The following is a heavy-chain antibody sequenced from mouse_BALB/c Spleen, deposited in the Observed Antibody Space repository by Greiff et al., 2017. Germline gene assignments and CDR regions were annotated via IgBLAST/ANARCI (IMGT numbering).Heavy chain of an antibody. Sequence: QVQLKESGPDLVAPSQSLSITCTVSGFSLTSYGVHWVRQPPGKGLEWLVVIWSDGSTTYNSALKSRLSISKDNSKSQVFLKMNSLQTDDTAMYYCARHANWEGAMDYWGQGTSVTVSS. CDR3: ARHANWEGAMDY. J-gene: IGHJ4*01. CDR1: GFSLTSYG. D-gene: IGHD4-1*01. V-gene: IGHV2-6-2*01. CDR2: IWSDGST.